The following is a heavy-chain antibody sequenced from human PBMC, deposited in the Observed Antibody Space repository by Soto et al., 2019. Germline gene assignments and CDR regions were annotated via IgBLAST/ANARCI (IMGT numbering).Heavy chain of an antibody. J-gene: IGHJ6*02. V-gene: IGHV4-61*01. CDR3: ERDLQKSYYYYGVDV. CDR2: IYYSGST. Sequence: SETLSLTCTVSGGSVSSGSYYWSWIRQPPGKGLEWIGYIYYSGSTNYNPSLKSRVTISVDTSKNQFSLKLSSVTAADTAVYYCERDLQKSYYYYGVDVWGQGTTVTVSS. CDR1: GGSVSSGSYY.